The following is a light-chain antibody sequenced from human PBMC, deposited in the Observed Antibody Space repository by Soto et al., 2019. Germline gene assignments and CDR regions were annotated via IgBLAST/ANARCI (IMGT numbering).Light chain of an antibody. Sequence: EVVMTQSPATLSVFPGERVTLSCRASQSVSTSLAWYQQKPGQAPRLLIYSASTRATGIPARFSGSGSGTEFTLTISSLESEDFAVYYCQRYINGHTFGQGTKLEIK. CDR1: QSVSTS. CDR3: QRYINGHT. V-gene: IGKV3-15*01. J-gene: IGKJ2*01. CDR2: SAS.